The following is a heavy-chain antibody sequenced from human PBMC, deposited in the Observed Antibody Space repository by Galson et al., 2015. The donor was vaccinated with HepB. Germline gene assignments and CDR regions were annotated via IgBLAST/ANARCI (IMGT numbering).Heavy chain of an antibody. CDR2: ILYDGSNK. Sequence: SLRLSCAVSGFTFSSYGMHWVRQAPGKGLEWVAVILYDGSNKYYADSVKGRFTISRDNSKNTLYLQMNSLRVEDTAVYYCAKDRLESSVWPYYYYGMDVWGQGTTVTVSS. CDR3: AKDRLESSVWPYYYYGMDV. J-gene: IGHJ6*02. V-gene: IGHV3-30*18. CDR1: GFTFSSYG. D-gene: IGHD6-19*01.